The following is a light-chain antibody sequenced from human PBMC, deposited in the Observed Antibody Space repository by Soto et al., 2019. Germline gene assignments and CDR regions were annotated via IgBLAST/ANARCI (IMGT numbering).Light chain of an antibody. CDR2: GAS. Sequence: EVVMTQSPASLSVSQGDRATLSCRASQSVSRNLAWYQQKPGQAPRLLIYGASTRATGIPARFSGSGSGTEFTLSISSLQSEDFAVYYCKQYKEWPPFTFGQGTRLEIK. CDR1: QSVSRN. V-gene: IGKV3-15*01. J-gene: IGKJ5*01. CDR3: KQYKEWPPFT.